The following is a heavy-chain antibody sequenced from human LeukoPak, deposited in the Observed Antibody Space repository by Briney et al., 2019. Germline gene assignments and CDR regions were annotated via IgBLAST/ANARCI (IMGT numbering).Heavy chain of an antibody. Sequence: GGSLRLSCGASGFTFSSYGMHWVRQAPGKGLEWVAVISYDGSNKYYADSVKGRFTISRDNSKNTLYLQMNSLRAEDTAVYYCARGAILGAFDIWGQGTMVTVSS. J-gene: IGHJ3*02. CDR1: GFTFSSYG. D-gene: IGHD3-10*01. CDR3: ARGAILGAFDI. V-gene: IGHV3-30*19. CDR2: ISYDGSNK.